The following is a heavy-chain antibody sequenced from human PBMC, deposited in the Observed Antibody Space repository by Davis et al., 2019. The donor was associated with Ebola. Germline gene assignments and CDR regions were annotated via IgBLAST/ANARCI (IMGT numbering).Heavy chain of an antibody. V-gene: IGHV4-59*01. CDR3: ASISSSSWYYFDY. CDR2: IYYSGST. D-gene: IGHD6-13*01. Sequence: SETLSLTCAVYGGSFSGYYWSWIRQPPGKGLEWIGYIYYSGSTNYNPSLKSRVTISVDTSKNQFSLKLSSVTAADTAVYYCASISSSSWYYFDYWGQGAPVTVSS. J-gene: IGHJ4*02. CDR1: GGSFSGYY.